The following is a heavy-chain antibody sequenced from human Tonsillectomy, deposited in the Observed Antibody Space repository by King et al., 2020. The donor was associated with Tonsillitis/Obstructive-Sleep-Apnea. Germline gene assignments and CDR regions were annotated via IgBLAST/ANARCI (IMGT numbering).Heavy chain of an antibody. Sequence: HVQLPQSGPGLVKPSQTLSLTCAISGDSVSSNSAAWNWIRQSPSRGLEWLGRTYYRSEWYNEYAESVKSRITINPDTSKNQFSLQLTSVTPEDTAVYYCARDPHTAAYFDAFDIWGQGTMVTVSS. J-gene: IGHJ3*02. D-gene: IGHD2/OR15-2a*01. CDR2: TYYRSEWYN. CDR1: GDSVSSNSAA. V-gene: IGHV6-1*01. CDR3: ARDPHTAAYFDAFDI.